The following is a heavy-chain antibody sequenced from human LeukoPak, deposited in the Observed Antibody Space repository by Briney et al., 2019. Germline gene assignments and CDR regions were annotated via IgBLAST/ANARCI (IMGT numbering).Heavy chain of an antibody. V-gene: IGHV3-7*01. J-gene: IGHJ4*02. Sequence: PGGSLRLSCAASGFTFSNYWMSWVRQAPGKGLEWVANINQGGSEKFYVDSLKGRFTTSRDNAKNSLYLQMNSLRAEDTAVYYCARDAFASGSYNPFDNWGQGTLVTVSS. D-gene: IGHD3-10*01. CDR2: INQGGSEK. CDR3: ARDAFASGSYNPFDN. CDR1: GFTFSNYW.